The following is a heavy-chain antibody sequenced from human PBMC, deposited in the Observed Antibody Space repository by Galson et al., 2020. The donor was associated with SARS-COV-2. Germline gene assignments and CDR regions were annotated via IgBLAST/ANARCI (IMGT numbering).Heavy chain of an antibody. V-gene: IGHV2-5*02. D-gene: IGHD6-19*01. CDR1: GFSLSTSGVG. CDR3: GHRPGGWRKYYLDY. J-gene: IGHJ4*02. Sequence: KMSGPTLVKPTQTLTLTCTFSGFSLSTSGVGVGWIRQPPGKALEWLALIYWDDDKRYSPSLTSRLTITKDTSKNQVVLTMTNMDPVDTATYYCGHRPGGWRKYYLDYWGQGTLGTGSS. CDR2: IYWDDDK.